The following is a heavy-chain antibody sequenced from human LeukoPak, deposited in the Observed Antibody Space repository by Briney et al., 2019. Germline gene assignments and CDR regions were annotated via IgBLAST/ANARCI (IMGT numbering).Heavy chain of an antibody. V-gene: IGHV3-74*01. CDR3: ARGNYHAMDV. J-gene: IGHJ6*02. CDR1: GFTFSNYW. Sequence: GGSLRLSCAASGFTFSNYWMHWVRQTPGEGLVCVSLIKGDGSSTTYADSVKGRFTISRDNAKNTVYLQMNSLRAEDTAVYYCARGNYHAMDVWGQGTTVTVSS. CDR2: IKGDGSST.